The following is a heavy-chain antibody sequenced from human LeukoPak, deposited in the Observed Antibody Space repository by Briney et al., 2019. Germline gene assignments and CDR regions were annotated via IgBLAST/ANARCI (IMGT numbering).Heavy chain of an antibody. V-gene: IGHV3-9*03. J-gene: IGHJ4*02. CDR2: ISWNSGSI. D-gene: IGHD3-10*01. Sequence: GGSLRLSCAASGFTFSSYWMHWVRQAPGKGLEWVSGISWNSGSIGYADSVKGRFTISRDNAKNSLYLQMNSLRAEDMALYYCAKSYSYYYGSGSYYNVDYFDYWGQGTLVTVSS. CDR3: AKSYSYYYGSGSYYNVDYFDY. CDR1: GFTFSSYW.